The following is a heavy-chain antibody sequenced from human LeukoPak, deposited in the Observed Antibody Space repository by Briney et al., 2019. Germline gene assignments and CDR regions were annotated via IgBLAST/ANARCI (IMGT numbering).Heavy chain of an antibody. D-gene: IGHD4-17*01. CDR2: MSSDGSEK. CDR3: AKKFTGTTVISGDYFDY. CDR1: GFTFSRYA. Sequence: PGGSLRLSCAASGFTFSRYAMHWVRQAPGKGLEWVAVMSSDGSEKYYADSVKGRFTISRDNSKNTLYLQMNSLRAEDTAVYYCAKKFTGTTVISGDYFDYWGQGTLVTVSS. J-gene: IGHJ4*02. V-gene: IGHV3-30-3*02.